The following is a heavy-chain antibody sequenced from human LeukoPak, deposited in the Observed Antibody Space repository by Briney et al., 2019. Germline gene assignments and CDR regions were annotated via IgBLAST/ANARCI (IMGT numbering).Heavy chain of an antibody. V-gene: IGHV4-38-2*01. Sequence: SETLSLTCAVSGYSISSGYYCGWIRQPPGKGLEWIGSIYHSGSTYYNPSLKSRVTISVDTSKNQFSLKLSSVTAADTAVYYCARQWSIPGIAAAGMDSFFEYWGQGTLVTVSS. J-gene: IGHJ4*02. CDR3: ARQWSIPGIAAAGMDSFFEY. CDR2: IYHSGST. CDR1: GYSISSGYY. D-gene: IGHD6-13*01.